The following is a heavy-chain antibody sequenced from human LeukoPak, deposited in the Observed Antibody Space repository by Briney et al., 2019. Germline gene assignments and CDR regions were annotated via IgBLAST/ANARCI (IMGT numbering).Heavy chain of an antibody. CDR2: ISGSGGST. V-gene: IGHV3-23*01. J-gene: IGHJ2*01. D-gene: IGHD4-23*01. CDR3: AKAYGGNSAWYFDL. CDR1: GFTFSGYA. Sequence: GGSLRLSCAASGFTFSGYAMSWVRQAPGKGLEWVSAISGSGGSTYYADSVKGRFTISRDNSKNTLYLQMNSLRAEDTAVYYCAKAYGGNSAWYFDLWGRGTLVTVSS.